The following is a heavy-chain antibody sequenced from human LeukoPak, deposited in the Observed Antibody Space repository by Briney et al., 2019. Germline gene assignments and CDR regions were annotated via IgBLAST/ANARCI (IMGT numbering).Heavy chain of an antibody. V-gene: IGHV3-21*01. D-gene: IGHD1-26*01. J-gene: IGHJ4*02. Sequence: GGSLRLSCAASGFTFSDYYMNWVRQAPGKGLEWVSSISSSSSYIYYADSVKGRFTISRDNAKNSLYLQMNSLRAEDTAVYYCARASMGATTGGYWGQGTLVTVSS. CDR1: GFTFSDYY. CDR2: ISSSSSYI. CDR3: ARASMGATTGGY.